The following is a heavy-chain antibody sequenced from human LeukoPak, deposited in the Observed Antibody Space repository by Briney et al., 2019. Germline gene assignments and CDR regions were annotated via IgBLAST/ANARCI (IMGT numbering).Heavy chain of an antibody. Sequence: PSETLSLTCAVSGYSISSGYYWSWIRQPAGKGLEWIGRIYTSGSTNYNPSLKSRVTISVDTSKNQFSLKLSSVTAADTAVYYCARTTDFYRNYFDYWGQGTLVTVSS. D-gene: IGHD3-3*01. V-gene: IGHV4-61*02. J-gene: IGHJ4*02. CDR3: ARTTDFYRNYFDY. CDR2: IYTSGST. CDR1: GYSISSGYY.